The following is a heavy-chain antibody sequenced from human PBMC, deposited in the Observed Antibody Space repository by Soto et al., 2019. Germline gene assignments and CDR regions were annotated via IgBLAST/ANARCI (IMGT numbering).Heavy chain of an antibody. CDR2: IIPIFGTA. CDR1: GGTFSSYA. J-gene: IGHJ4*02. D-gene: IGHD3-10*01. Sequence: QVQLVQSGAEVKKPGSSVKVSCKASGGTFSSYAISWVRQAPGQGLEWMGGIIPIFGTANYAQKFQGRVTITADESTSTAYMELSSLRSEDTAVYYCARDLRFLERGRQGRGTMVRGVIPRVFDYWGQGTLVTVSS. CDR3: ARDLRFLERGRQGRGTMVRGVIPRVFDY. V-gene: IGHV1-69*01.